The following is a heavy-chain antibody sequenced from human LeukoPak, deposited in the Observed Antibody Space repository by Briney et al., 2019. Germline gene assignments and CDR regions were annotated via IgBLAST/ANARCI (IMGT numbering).Heavy chain of an antibody. CDR3: ARDWYGSAMVQDYFDY. Sequence: GGSLRLSCAASGFTFSSYAMSWVRQAPGKGLEWVSYISSSSSTIYYADSVKGRFTISRDNAKNSLYLQMNSLRAEDTAVYYCARDWYGSAMVQDYFDYWGQGTLVTVSS. V-gene: IGHV3-48*04. J-gene: IGHJ4*02. D-gene: IGHD5-18*01. CDR1: GFTFSSYA. CDR2: ISSSSSTI.